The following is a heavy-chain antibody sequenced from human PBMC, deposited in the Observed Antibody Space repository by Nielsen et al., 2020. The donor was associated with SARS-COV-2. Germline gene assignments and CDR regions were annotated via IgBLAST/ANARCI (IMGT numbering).Heavy chain of an antibody. V-gene: IGHV4-34*01. D-gene: IGHD4-17*01. CDR1: GGSFSGYY. CDR2: INHSGST. J-gene: IGHJ5*01. Sequence: SETLSLTCAVYGGSFSGYYWSWIRQPPGKGLEWIGEINHSGSTNYNPSLKSRVTISVDTSKNQFSLKLSSVTAADTAVYYCARGGYMTTVTTFLYWFDSWGQGTLVTVSS. CDR3: ARGGYMTTVTTFLYWFDS.